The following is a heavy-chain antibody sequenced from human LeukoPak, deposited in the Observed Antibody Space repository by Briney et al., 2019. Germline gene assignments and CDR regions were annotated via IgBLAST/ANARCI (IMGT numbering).Heavy chain of an antibody. CDR1: GFTFDDYA. D-gene: IGHD1-26*01. V-gene: IGHV3-23*01. CDR3: AKSGSYYVGYFDY. J-gene: IGHJ4*02. Sequence: PGGSLRLSCAASGFTFDDYAMSWVRQAPGKGLEWVSAISGSGGSTYYADSVKGRFTISRDNSKNTLYLQMNSLRAEDTAVYYCAKSGSYYVGYFDYWGQGTLVTVSS. CDR2: ISGSGGST.